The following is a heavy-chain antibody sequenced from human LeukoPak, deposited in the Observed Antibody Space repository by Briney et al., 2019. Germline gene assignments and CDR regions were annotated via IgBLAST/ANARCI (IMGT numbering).Heavy chain of an antibody. CDR1: GYTFTGYY. J-gene: IGHJ4*02. CDR3: ARGDGTIFGVVINPTYRPTFDY. Sequence: ASVKVSCKASGYTFTGYYMHWVRQAPGQGLEWMGWINPNSGGTNYAQKFQGRVTMTRDTSISTAYMELSRLRSDDTAVYYCARGDGTIFGVVINPTYRPTFDYWGQGTLVTVSS. V-gene: IGHV1-2*02. CDR2: INPNSGGT. D-gene: IGHD3-3*01.